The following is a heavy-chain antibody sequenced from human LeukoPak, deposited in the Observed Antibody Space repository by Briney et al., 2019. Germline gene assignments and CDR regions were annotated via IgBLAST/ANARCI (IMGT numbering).Heavy chain of an antibody. D-gene: IGHD3-22*01. CDR1: GYSIISNYY. CDR2: IYHSGSI. V-gene: IGHV4-38-2*02. CDR3: ARASYSYDINGWVPFDY. Sequence: SETLSLTCTVSGYSIISNYYWGWIRQPPGKGLEWIGNIYHSGSISYNPSLNSRVTISVDTSKNQFSLRLSSVTAADTAVYYCARASYSYDINGWVPFDYWGQGTLVTVSS. J-gene: IGHJ4*02.